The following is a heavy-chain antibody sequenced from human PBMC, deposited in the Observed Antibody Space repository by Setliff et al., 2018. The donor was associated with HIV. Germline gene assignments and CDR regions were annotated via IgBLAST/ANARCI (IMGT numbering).Heavy chain of an antibody. J-gene: IGHJ4*02. V-gene: IGHV1-46*01. D-gene: IGHD1-26*01. CDR1: GHSFTTYF. Sequence: GASVKVSCKASGHSFTTYFLHWVRQAPGQGLEWMGMINPSGGEPSYAQRFQGRVTMTRDTSTSTVFMDLSSLSFEDTAVYYCARGGEGMALYPDYWGQGTLVTVSS. CDR3: ARGGEGMALYPDY. CDR2: INPSGGEP.